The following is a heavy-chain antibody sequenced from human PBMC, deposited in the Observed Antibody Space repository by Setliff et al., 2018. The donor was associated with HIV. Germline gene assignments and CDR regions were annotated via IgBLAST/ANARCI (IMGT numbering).Heavy chain of an antibody. Sequence: LRLSCTASGFTFMNNAMSWVRQAPGKGLEWVSGIGGDGNTHYADSVKGRFAISRDNSKNTLYLQMNSLRAEDTALYYCAKDLHFWSAADSWGQGTLVTSPQ. D-gene: IGHD6-13*01. V-gene: IGHV3-23*01. J-gene: IGHJ4*02. CDR3: AKDLHFWSAADS. CDR1: GFTFMNNA. CDR2: IGGDGNT.